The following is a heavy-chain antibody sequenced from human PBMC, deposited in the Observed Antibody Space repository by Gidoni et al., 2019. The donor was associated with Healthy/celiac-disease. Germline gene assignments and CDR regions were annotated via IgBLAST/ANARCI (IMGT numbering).Heavy chain of an antibody. CDR1: GFTFSSSG. V-gene: IGHV3-30*18. D-gene: IGHD2-2*01. Sequence: QVQLVESGVGVVQLGRSRRLSCAASGFTFSSSGLHWARQAPGKGLEWVAVISYDGSNKYYADSVKGRFTISRDNSKNTLYLQMNSLRAEDTAVYYCAKVRDIVVVPAAIAYYYGMDVWGQGTTVTVSS. CDR2: ISYDGSNK. CDR3: AKVRDIVVVPAAIAYYYGMDV. J-gene: IGHJ6*02.